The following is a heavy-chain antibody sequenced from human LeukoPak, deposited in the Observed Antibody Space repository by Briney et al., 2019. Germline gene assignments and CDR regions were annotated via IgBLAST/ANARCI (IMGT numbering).Heavy chain of an antibody. J-gene: IGHJ4*02. CDR1: GGTFSSYA. CDR3: ASNSEIAVAGTWGFDY. Sequence: ASVKVSCKASGGTFSSYAISWVRQAPGQGLEWMGGIIPIFGTANYAQKFQGRVTITTDESTSTAYMELSSLRSEDTAVYYCASNSEIAVAGTWGFDYWGREPWSPSPQ. V-gene: IGHV1-69*05. D-gene: IGHD6-19*01. CDR2: IIPIFGTA.